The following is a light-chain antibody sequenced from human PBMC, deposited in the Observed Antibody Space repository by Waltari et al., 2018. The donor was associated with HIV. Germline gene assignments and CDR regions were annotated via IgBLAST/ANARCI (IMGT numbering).Light chain of an antibody. CDR2: SNN. CDR3: AAWDDSLNGWV. Sequence: QSVPTPPPAASGPPAQPVTIACSGGRSNIGRNTVRWYQQLPGTAPKLFIYSNNQRPSGVPDRFSGSKSGTSASLAISGLQSEDEADYYCAAWDDSLNGWVFGGGTKLTVV. J-gene: IGLJ3*02. V-gene: IGLV1-44*01. CDR1: RSNIGRNT.